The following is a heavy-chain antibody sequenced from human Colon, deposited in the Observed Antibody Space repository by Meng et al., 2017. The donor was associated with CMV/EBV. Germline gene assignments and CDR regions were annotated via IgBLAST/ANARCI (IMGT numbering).Heavy chain of an antibody. J-gene: IGHJ5*02. CDR2: ILHDGSHT. CDR3: ARDGGYCTTSGFYTDSNWFDP. D-gene: IGHD2-2*01. V-gene: IGHV3-30*04. Sequence: GGSLRLSCAASGFTFSASAMHWVRQAPGKGLEWLALILHDGSHTVYADSVKGRFTISRDNSNSTLSLQMHNLRAEDTALYFCARDGGYCTTSGFYTDSNWFDPWGQGTLVTVSS. CDR1: GFTFSASA.